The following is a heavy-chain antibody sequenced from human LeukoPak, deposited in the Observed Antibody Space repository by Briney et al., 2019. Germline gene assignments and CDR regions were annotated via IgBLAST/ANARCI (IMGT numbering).Heavy chain of an antibody. CDR1: GFTFSSYG. J-gene: IGHJ6*02. D-gene: IGHD3-10*01. CDR3: AREGLLWFGEYEDYYYYGMDV. CDR2: IWYDGSNK. Sequence: GRSLRLSCAASGFTFSSYGMHWVRQAPGMGLEWVAVIWYDGSNKYYADSVKGRFTISRDNSKNTLYLQMNSLRAEDTAVYYCAREGLLWFGEYEDYYYYGMDVWGQGTTVTVSS. V-gene: IGHV3-33*01.